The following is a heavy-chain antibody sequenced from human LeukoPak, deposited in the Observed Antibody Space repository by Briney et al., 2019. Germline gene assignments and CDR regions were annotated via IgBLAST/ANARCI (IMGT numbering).Heavy chain of an antibody. Sequence: PGGSLRLSCAASGFTFSTYSMNWVRQAPGKGLEWVSSISSSSSYIYYADSVKGRFTISRDYPKNSLFLQMNSLRAEDTAVYYCARHGIEGTGWRIDYWGQGTLVTVSS. CDR3: ARHGIEGTGWRIDY. CDR1: GFTFSTYS. J-gene: IGHJ4*02. CDR2: ISSSSSYI. V-gene: IGHV3-21*01. D-gene: IGHD6-19*01.